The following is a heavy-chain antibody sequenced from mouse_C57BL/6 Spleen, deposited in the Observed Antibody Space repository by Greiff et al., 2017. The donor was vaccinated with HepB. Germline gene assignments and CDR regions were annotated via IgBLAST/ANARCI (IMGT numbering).Heavy chain of an antibody. D-gene: IGHD2-4*01. J-gene: IGHJ4*01. CDR1: GFSLTSYG. Sequence: QVQLKESGPGLVAPSQSLSITCTVSGFSLTSYGVHWVRQPPGKGLEWLVVIWSDGSTNYKSALKSRLSISKDNSKSQVFLKMNSLQTDDTAMYYCARHRGYDYDDAMDYWGQGTSVTVSS. CDR2: IWSDGST. V-gene: IGHV2-6-1*01. CDR3: ARHRGYDYDDAMDY.